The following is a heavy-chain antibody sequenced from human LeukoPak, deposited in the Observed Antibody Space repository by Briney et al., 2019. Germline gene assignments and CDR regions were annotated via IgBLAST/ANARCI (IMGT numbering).Heavy chain of an antibody. Sequence: PSETLSLTCTVSGGSISSYYWSWIRQPPGKRLEWIGYIFYSGSTNYNPSLKSRVTISVDTSKNQFSLKLTSVTAADTAVYYCAKGDAYNPSSFYGVDVWGQGTTVTVSS. J-gene: IGHJ6*02. CDR3: AKGDAYNPSSFYGVDV. D-gene: IGHD5-24*01. V-gene: IGHV4-59*01. CDR2: IFYSGST. CDR1: GGSISSYY.